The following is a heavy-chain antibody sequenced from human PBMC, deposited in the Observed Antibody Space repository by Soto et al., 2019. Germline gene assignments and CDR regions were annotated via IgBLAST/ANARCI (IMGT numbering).Heavy chain of an antibody. CDR1: GASISSSY. CDR2: IYNSGST. J-gene: IGHJ4*02. Sequence: QVQLQESGPGLVKLSETLSLTCTVSGASISSSYWSWIRQPPGKGLEWIGYIYNSGSTTYNPSLKSRVTISVDTSKNQFSLKLSSVTAADTAVYYCARRYSYGHFDYWGQGTLVTVSS. D-gene: IGHD5-18*01. V-gene: IGHV4-59*08. CDR3: ARRYSYGHFDY.